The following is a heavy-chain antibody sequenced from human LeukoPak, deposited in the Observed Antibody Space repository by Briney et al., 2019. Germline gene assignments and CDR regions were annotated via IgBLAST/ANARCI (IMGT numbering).Heavy chain of an antibody. CDR1: GGSISSYY. D-gene: IGHD3-22*01. CDR2: IYYSGST. V-gene: IGHV4-59*12. J-gene: IGHJ4*02. CDR3: ARGRSGYYDSSGYYY. Sequence: SETLSLTCTVSGGSISSYYWSWIRQPPGKGLEWIGYIYYSGSTNYNPSLKSRVTISVDTSKNQFSLKLSSVTAADTAVYYCARGRSGYYDSSGYYYWGQGTLVTVSS.